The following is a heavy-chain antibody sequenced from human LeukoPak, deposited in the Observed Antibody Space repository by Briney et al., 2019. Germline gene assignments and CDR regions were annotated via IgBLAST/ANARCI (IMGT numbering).Heavy chain of an antibody. CDR2: ISYDGSNK. CDR1: GFTFSSYA. V-gene: IGHV3-30-3*01. D-gene: IGHD3-10*01. Sequence: GGSLRLSCAASGFTFSSYAMHWVRQAPGKGLEWVAVISYDGSNKYYADSVKGRFTISRDNSKNTLYLQMNSLRAEDTAVYYCARDLSRGYSDYWGQGTLVTVSS. CDR3: ARDLSRGYSDY. J-gene: IGHJ4*02.